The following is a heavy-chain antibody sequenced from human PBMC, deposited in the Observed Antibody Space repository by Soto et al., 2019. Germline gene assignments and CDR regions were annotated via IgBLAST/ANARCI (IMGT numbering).Heavy chain of an antibody. V-gene: IGHV3-7*05. Sequence: PGGSLRLSCAASGFTFSHYWMTWVRQAPGKGLEWVANIKQDGSEKYYVDSVKGRFTISRDNANNSLSLQMNSLRVEDTAVYYCARQLLMDVWGQGTTVTVSS. CDR1: GFTFSHYW. CDR2: IKQDGSEK. J-gene: IGHJ6*02. D-gene: IGHD1-1*01. CDR3: ARQLLMDV.